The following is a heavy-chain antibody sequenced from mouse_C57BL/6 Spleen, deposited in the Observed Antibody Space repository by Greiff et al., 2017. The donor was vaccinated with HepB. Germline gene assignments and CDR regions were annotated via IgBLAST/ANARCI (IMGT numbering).Heavy chain of an antibody. Sequence: EVQLQQSGPELVKPGASVKMSCKASGYTFTDYNMHWVKQSHGKSLEWIGYINPNNGGTSYNQKFKGKATLTVNKSSSTAYMELRSLTSEDSAVYYCARGFYDGYSFDYWGQGTTLTVSS. D-gene: IGHD2-3*01. CDR2: INPNNGGT. CDR3: ARGFYDGYSFDY. V-gene: IGHV1-22*01. CDR1: GYTFTDYN. J-gene: IGHJ2*01.